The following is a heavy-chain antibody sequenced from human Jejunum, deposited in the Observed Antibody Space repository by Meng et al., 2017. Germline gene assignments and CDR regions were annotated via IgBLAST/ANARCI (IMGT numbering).Heavy chain of an antibody. CDR2: IVPGGGDT. CDR1: GLTFGTYT. J-gene: IGHJ4*02. Sequence: GGSLRLSCAVSGLTFGTYTMSWVRQAPGKGLEWVAAIVPGGGDTYYADSVTGRFTIPRDNSKNTLFLQMNSLRAEDTALYYFARTRLVGSLDHFDDWGQGTLVTVSS. D-gene: IGHD3-16*01. V-gene: IGHV3-23*01. CDR3: ARTRLVGSLDHFDD.